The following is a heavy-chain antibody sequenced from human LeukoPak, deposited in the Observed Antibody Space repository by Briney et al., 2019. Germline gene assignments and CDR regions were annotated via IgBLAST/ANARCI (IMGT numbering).Heavy chain of an antibody. D-gene: IGHD3-10*01. CDR3: ARVERSNYYYGPFDP. CDR1: GGSISSYY. CDR2: IYYSGST. V-gene: IGHV4-59*01. Sequence: SETLSLTCTVSGGSISSYYWSWIRQPPGKGLEWIGYIYYSGSTNYNPSLKSRVTISVDTSKNQFSLKLSSVTAADTAVYYCARVERSNYYYGPFDPWGQGTLVTVSS. J-gene: IGHJ5*02.